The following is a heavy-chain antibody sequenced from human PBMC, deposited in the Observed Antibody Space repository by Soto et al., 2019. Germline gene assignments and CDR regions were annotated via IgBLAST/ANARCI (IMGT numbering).Heavy chain of an antibody. CDR3: ARDHTADPYYYYYGMDV. Sequence: QVQLVQSGAEVKKPGSSVKVSCKASGGTFSSYAISWVRQAPGQGLEWMGGIIPIFGTANYAQKFQGRVTITGEESTSTAYMELSSLRSEDTAVYYCARDHTADPYYYYYGMDVWGQGTTVTVSS. CDR1: GGTFSSYA. D-gene: IGHD2-2*01. J-gene: IGHJ6*02. V-gene: IGHV1-69*01. CDR2: IIPIFGTA.